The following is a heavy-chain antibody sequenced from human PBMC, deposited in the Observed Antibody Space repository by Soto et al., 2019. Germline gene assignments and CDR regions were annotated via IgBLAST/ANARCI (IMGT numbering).Heavy chain of an antibody. Sequence: PGGSLRLSCAASGFTFSSYGMHWVRQAPGKGLEWVAVIWYDGSNKYYADSVKGRFTISRDNSKNTLYLQMNSLRAEDTAVYYCAREAGSSWYNYYYGMDVWGQGTTVTVSS. CDR2: IWYDGSNK. D-gene: IGHD6-13*01. V-gene: IGHV3-33*01. CDR3: AREAGSSWYNYYYGMDV. J-gene: IGHJ6*02. CDR1: GFTFSSYG.